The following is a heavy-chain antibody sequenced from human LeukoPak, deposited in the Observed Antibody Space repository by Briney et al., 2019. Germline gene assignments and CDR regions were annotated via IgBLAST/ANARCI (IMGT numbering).Heavy chain of an antibody. J-gene: IGHJ4*02. Sequence: PGGSLRLSCAASGFTVSSNYMSWVRQAPGKGLEWVAGINEDGSEKHSVDSVRGRFTISRDKAQSSLYLQMNSLRAEDTALYYCVNSYGGPFNFWGQGTLVTVSS. D-gene: IGHD4-17*01. CDR1: GFTVSSNY. V-gene: IGHV3-7*01. CDR2: INEDGSEK. CDR3: VNSYGGPFNF.